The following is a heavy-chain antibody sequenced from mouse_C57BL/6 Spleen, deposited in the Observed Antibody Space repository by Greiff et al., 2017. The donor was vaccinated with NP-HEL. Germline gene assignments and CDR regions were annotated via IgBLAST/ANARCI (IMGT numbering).Heavy chain of an antibody. CDR2: ISSGSSTI. J-gene: IGHJ4*01. CDR3: ASRAMDY. Sequence: DVKLVESGGGLVKPGGSLKLSCAASGFTFSDYGMHWVRQAPEKGLEWVAYISSGSSTIYYADTVKGRFTISRDNAKNTLFLQMTSLRSEDTAMYYCASRAMDYWGQGTSVTVSS. V-gene: IGHV5-17*01. CDR1: GFTFSDYG.